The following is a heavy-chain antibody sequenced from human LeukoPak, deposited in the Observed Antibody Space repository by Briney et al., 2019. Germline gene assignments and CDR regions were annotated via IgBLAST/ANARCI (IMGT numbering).Heavy chain of an antibody. D-gene: IGHD6-13*01. CDR2: ISYDGSNK. V-gene: IGHV3-30*04. CDR1: GFTFSSYE. CDR3: AKDQRSYSSRLGGLEY. Sequence: GGSLRLSCAASGFTFSSYEMNWVRQAPGKGLEWVAVISYDGSNKYYADSVKGRFTISRDNSKNTLYLQMNSLRAEDTAVYYCAKDQRSYSSRLGGLEYWGQGTLVTVSS. J-gene: IGHJ4*02.